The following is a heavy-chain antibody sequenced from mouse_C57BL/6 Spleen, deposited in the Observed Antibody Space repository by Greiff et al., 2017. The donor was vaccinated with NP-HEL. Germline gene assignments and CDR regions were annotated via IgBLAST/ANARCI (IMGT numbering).Heavy chain of an antibody. D-gene: IGHD2-1*01. Sequence: EVQVVESGGGLVQPGGSLKLSCAASGFTFSDYGMAWVRQAPRKGPEWVAFISNLAYSIYYADTVTGRFTISRENAKNTLYLEMSSLRSEDTAMYYCARKDGNYEEGAMDYWGQGTSVTVSS. V-gene: IGHV5-15*01. CDR3: ARKDGNYEEGAMDY. J-gene: IGHJ4*01. CDR1: GFTFSDYG. CDR2: ISNLAYSI.